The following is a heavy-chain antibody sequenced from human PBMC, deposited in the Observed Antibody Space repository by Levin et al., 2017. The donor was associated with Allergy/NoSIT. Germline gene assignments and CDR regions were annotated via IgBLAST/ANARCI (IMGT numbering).Heavy chain of an antibody. Sequence: VASVKVSCKASGYTFTSYDINWVRQATGQGLEWMGWMNPNSGNTGYAQKFQGRVTMTRNTSISTAYMELSSLRSEDTAVYYCARGQGASYGRDYGMDVWGQGTTVTVSS. J-gene: IGHJ6*02. CDR3: ARGQGASYGRDYGMDV. V-gene: IGHV1-8*01. CDR1: GYTFTSYD. CDR2: MNPNSGNT. D-gene: IGHD5-18*01.